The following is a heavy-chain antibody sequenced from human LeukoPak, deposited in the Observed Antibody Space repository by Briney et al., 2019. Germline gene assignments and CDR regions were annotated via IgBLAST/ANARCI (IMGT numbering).Heavy chain of an antibody. CDR3: ARGWRAVAGRGYFQH. CDR2: INHSGST. D-gene: IGHD6-19*01. Sequence: SETLSLTCAVYGGSFSGYYWSWIRQPPGKGLEWIGEINHSGSTNYNPSLKSRVTISVDTSKNQFSLKLSSVTAADTAVYYCARGWRAVAGRGYFQHWGQGTQVTVSS. J-gene: IGHJ1*01. CDR1: GGSFSGYY. V-gene: IGHV4-34*01.